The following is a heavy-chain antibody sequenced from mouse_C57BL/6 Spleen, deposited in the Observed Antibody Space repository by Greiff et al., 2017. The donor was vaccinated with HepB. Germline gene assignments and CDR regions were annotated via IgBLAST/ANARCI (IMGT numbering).Heavy chain of an antibody. D-gene: IGHD2-4*01. Sequence: QVQLQQSGAELVRPGTSVKVSCKASGYAFTNYLIEWVKQRPGQGLEWIGVINPGSGGTNYNEKFKGKATLTADKSSSTAYMQLSSLTSEDSAVYFCARYDYDGNDYWGQGTTLTVSA. CDR2: INPGSGGT. J-gene: IGHJ2*01. V-gene: IGHV1-54*01. CDR1: GYAFTNYL. CDR3: ARYDYDGNDY.